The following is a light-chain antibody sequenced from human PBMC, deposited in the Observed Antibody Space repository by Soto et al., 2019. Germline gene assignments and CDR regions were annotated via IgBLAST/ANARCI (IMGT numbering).Light chain of an antibody. Sequence: QSVLTQPPSVSGAPGQRVTISCTGSSSNIGAGVDVHWYQQHPGTAPKLLIYSNTNRPSGVPDRFSGSKSAASASLAITGLQAEDEADDDCHTCSCRLNGPMFGRGTQLTVL. CDR2: SNT. CDR3: HTCSCRLNGPM. J-gene: IGLJ3*02. CDR1: SSNIGAGVD. V-gene: IGLV1-40*01.